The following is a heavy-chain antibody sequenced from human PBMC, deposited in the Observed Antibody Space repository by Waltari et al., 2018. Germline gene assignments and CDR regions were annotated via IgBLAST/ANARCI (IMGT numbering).Heavy chain of an antibody. V-gene: IGHV4-39*01. CDR2: ISYSGST. CDR3: VKVAGPFDY. D-gene: IGHD6-19*01. J-gene: IGHJ4*02. CDR1: GGSISSSSYY. Sequence: QLQLQESGPALVKPSEPLSLHCTISGGSISSSSYYWGWIRQPPGKGLEWIGSISYSGSTYYNPSLKSRVTISVDTSKNQFSLKLSSVTAADTAVYYCVKVAGPFDYWGQGTLVTVSS.